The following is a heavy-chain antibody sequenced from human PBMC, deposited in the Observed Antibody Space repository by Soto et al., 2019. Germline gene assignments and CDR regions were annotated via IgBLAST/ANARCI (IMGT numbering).Heavy chain of an antibody. Sequence: ASVKVSCKVSGYTLTELSMHLVRQAPGKGLEWMGGFDPEDGETIYAQKFQGRVTMTEDTSTDTAYMELSSLRSEDTAVYYCATSARYFDWSKPESNWFDPWXREPWSQSP. V-gene: IGHV1-24*01. CDR1: GYTLTELS. J-gene: IGHJ5*02. D-gene: IGHD3-9*01. CDR2: FDPEDGET. CDR3: ATSARYFDWSKPESNWFDP.